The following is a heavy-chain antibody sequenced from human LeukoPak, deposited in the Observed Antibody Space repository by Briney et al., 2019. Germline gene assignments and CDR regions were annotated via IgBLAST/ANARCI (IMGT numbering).Heavy chain of an antibody. CDR3: AREAGHDYGDYVLDY. D-gene: IGHD4-17*01. J-gene: IGHJ4*02. Sequence: PGGSLRLSCAASGFTFSSYGMHWVRQAPGKGLEWVAVIWYDGSNKYYADSVKGRFTISRDNSKNTLYLQMNSLRAEDTAVYYCAREAGHDYGDYVLDYWGQGTLVTVSS. CDR1: GFTFSSYG. CDR2: IWYDGSNK. V-gene: IGHV3-33*01.